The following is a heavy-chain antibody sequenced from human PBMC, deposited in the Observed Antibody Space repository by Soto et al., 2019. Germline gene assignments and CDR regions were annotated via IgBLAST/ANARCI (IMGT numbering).Heavy chain of an antibody. CDR2: INPSGGST. V-gene: IGHV1-46*03. D-gene: IGHD6-13*01. Sequence: ASVKVSCKASGYTFTSYYMHWVRQAPGQGLEWMGIINPSGGSTSYAQKFQGRVTMTRDTSTSTVYMELSSLRSEDTAVYYCASRPLAAAGTKSAFHISCQGTMVTGS. CDR3: ASRPLAAAGTKSAFHI. J-gene: IGHJ3*02. CDR1: GYTFTSYY.